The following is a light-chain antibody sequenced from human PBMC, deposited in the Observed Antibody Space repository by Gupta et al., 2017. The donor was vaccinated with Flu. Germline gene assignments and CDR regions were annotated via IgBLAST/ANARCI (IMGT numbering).Light chain of an antibody. CDR1: QSISSY. CDR2: AAS. V-gene: IGKV1-39*01. Sequence: PSSLSASVGDRVTIPCRASQSISSYLNWYQQKPGQAPKLLIYAASSMQSGVPSRFSGSGSGTDFTLTISSLQPEDFATYYCQQSNSTPLTFGRGTQVEIK. CDR3: QQSNSTPLT. J-gene: IGKJ4*01.